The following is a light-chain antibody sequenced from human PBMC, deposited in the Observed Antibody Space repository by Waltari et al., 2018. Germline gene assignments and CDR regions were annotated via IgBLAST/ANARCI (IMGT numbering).Light chain of an antibody. V-gene: IGKV3-20*01. CDR1: QSVGSSI. J-gene: IGKJ1*01. CDR2: RAS. Sequence: EIVLTQSPGTASLSPGERATLSCRASQSVGSSILAWYQQKPVQAPRLVIYRASRRATRSAERFSGRGSGTDFVLIMSRLEPDDLAVYYGQQHGTLPATFGQGTKVEIK. CDR3: QQHGTLPAT.